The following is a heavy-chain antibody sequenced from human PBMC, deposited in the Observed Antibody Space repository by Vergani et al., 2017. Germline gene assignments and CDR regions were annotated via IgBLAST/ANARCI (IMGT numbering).Heavy chain of an antibody. CDR2: SYSGGST. D-gene: IGHD4-23*01. V-gene: IGHV3-53*01. J-gene: IGHJ6*02. CDR3: ANYAVVTTPAWYYYGMDV. Sequence: EVQLVESGGGLIQPGGSLRLSCAASGFTVSSNYMSWVRQAPGKGLEWVSVSYSGGSTYYADSVKGRFTISRDNSKNTLYLQMNSLRAEDTAVYYCANYAVVTTPAWYYYGMDVWGQGTTVTVSS. CDR1: GFTVSSNY.